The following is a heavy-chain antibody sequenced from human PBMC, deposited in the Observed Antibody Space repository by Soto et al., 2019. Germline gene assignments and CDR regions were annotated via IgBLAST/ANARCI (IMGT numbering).Heavy chain of an antibody. Sequence: QLQLQESGPGLVKPSETLSLTCTVSGGSISSSTYYWGWIRQPPGQGLEWIGNIYYGGSPYYNPSLKSRVTVSVDTSKNQFSLKLSSVTAEDTAVYYCARQSGSGYYTVAYWGQGTLVTVSS. CDR2: IYYGGSP. CDR3: ARQSGSGYYTVAY. V-gene: IGHV4-39*01. D-gene: IGHD3-22*01. CDR1: GGSISSSTYY. J-gene: IGHJ4*02.